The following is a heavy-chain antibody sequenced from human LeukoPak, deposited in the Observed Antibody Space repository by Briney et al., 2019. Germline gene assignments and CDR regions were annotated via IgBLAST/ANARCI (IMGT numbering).Heavy chain of an antibody. CDR3: ARDMKGTAIPGPLGY. CDR1: GFTFSSYG. Sequence: GGSLRLSCAASGFTFSSYGMHWVRQAPGKGLEWVAVIWYDGSNKYYADSVKGRFTISRDNSKNTLYLQMNSLRAEDTAVYYCARDMKGTAIPGPLGYWGQGTLVTVSS. CDR2: IWYDGSNK. V-gene: IGHV3-33*01. J-gene: IGHJ4*02. D-gene: IGHD2-21*02.